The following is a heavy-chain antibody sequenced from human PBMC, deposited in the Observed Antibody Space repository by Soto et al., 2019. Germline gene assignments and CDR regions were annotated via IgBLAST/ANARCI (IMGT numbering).Heavy chain of an antibody. CDR1: GYSFTSYW. CDR2: TDPSDSYT. D-gene: IGHD1-26*01. J-gene: IGHJ4*02. CDR3: ARHGLECELGGPPMAARDY. V-gene: IGHV5-10-1*01. Sequence: GESLKISCKGSGYSFTSYWISWVRQMPGKGLEWMGRTDPSDSYTNYSPSFQGHVTISADKSISTAYLQWRSLKASDTAMYYCARHGLECELGGPPMAARDYWGQGTLVTVSS.